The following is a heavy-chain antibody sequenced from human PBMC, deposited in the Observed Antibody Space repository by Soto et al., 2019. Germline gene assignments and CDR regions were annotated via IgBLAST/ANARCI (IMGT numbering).Heavy chain of an antibody. CDR2: INSDGSST. D-gene: IGHD6-13*01. Sequence: GGSLRLSCAASGFTFSSYWMHWVRQAPGKGLVWVSRINSDGSSTSYADSVRGRFTISRDNAKNTLYLQMNSLRAEDTAVYYCARGYSSSWYDYYYYYMDVWGKGTTDTVSS. J-gene: IGHJ6*03. CDR3: ARGYSSSWYDYYYYYMDV. V-gene: IGHV3-74*01. CDR1: GFTFSSYW.